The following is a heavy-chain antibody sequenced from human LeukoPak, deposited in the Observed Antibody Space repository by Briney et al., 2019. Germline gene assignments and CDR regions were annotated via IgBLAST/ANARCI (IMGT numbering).Heavy chain of an antibody. Sequence: PSETLSLTCTVSGYSISSGYYWGWIRQPPGKGLEWIGSIYHSGSTYYNPSLKSRVTISVDTSKNQFSLKLSSVTAVDTAVYYCARHAQPRRRGFGYWGQGTLVTVSS. D-gene: IGHD1-14*01. V-gene: IGHV4-38-2*02. J-gene: IGHJ4*02. CDR3: ARHAQPRRRGFGY. CDR2: IYHSGST. CDR1: GYSISSGYY.